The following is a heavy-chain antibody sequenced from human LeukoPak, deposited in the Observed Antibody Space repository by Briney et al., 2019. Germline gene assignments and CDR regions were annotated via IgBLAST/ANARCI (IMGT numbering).Heavy chain of an antibody. CDR2: IRSKANSYAT. D-gene: IGHD6-6*01. CDR3: TRHVAARQNWFDP. J-gene: IGHJ5*02. CDR1: GFTFSGSA. Sequence: GGSLRLSCAASGFTFSGSAMHWVRQASGKGLEWVGCIRSKANSYATAYAASVKGRFTISRDDSKNTAYLQMNSLKTEDTAVYYCTRHVAARQNWFDPWGQGTLVTVSS. V-gene: IGHV3-73*01.